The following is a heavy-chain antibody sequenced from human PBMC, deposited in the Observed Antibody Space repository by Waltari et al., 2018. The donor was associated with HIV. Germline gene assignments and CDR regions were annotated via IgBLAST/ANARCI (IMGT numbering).Heavy chain of an antibody. Sequence: QVQLVQSGAEVKKPGASVKVSCKASGYTFTGYYMHWVRQAPGQGLEWMGWINPNRGGTNYAQKFQGRVTMTRDTSISTAYMELSRLRSDDTAVYYCARTFLYCSGGTCYFDYWGREPWSPSPQ. CDR3: ARTFLYCSGGTCYFDY. J-gene: IGHJ4*02. V-gene: IGHV1-2*02. CDR1: GYTFTGYY. D-gene: IGHD2-15*01. CDR2: INPNRGGT.